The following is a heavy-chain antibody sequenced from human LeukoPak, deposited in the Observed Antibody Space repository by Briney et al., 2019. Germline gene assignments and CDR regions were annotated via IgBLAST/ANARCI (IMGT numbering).Heavy chain of an antibody. CDR1: GFTFDDYA. J-gene: IGHJ4*02. CDR3: AKVGYYSNYGDYFDY. D-gene: IGHD4-4*01. CDR2: ISWNSGSI. Sequence: GRSLRLSCAASGFTFDDYAMHWVRQAPGKGLEWVSGISWNSGSIGYADSVKGRFTISRDNAKNSLYLQMNSLRAEDTALYYCAKVGYYSNYGDYFDYWGQGTLVTVSS. V-gene: IGHV3-9*01.